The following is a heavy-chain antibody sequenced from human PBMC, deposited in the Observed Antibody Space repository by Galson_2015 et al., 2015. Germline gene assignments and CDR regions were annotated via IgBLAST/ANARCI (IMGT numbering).Heavy chain of an antibody. CDR1: GGTFSSYA. D-gene: IGHD3-10*01. CDR3: ARGPPRGYAFDI. CDR2: ISPIFGIA. Sequence: SVKVSCKASGGTFSSYAMSWVRQAPGQGLEWMGGISPIFGIAYYAQKFKGRVTITADKSKSTAYMELSSLRSEDTAVYYCARGPPRGYAFDIWGQGTMVTVSS. J-gene: IGHJ3*02. V-gene: IGHV1-69*10.